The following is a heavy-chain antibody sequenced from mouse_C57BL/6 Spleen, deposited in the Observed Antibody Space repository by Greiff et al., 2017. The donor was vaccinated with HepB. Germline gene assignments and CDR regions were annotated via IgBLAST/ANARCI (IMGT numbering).Heavy chain of an antibody. CDR3: AREEVYHGNYWYFDV. V-gene: IGHV1-81*01. J-gene: IGHJ1*03. CDR1: GYTFTSYG. Sequence: VQLQQSGAELARPGASVKLSCKASGYTFTSYGISWVKQRTGQGLEWIGEIYPRSGNTYYNEKFKGKATLTADKSSSTAYMELRSLTSEDSAVYICAREEVYHGNYWYFDVWGTETTVTVSS. CDR2: IYPRSGNT. D-gene: IGHD2-1*01.